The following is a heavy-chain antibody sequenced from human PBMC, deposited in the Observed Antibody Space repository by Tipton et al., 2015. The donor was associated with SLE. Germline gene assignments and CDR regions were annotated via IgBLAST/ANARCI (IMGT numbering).Heavy chain of an antibody. V-gene: IGHV4-59*08. Sequence: TLSLTCTVSGGSISSYYWSWIRQPPGKGLEWIGYIYYSGSTNYNPSLKSRVTISVDTSKNQFSLKLSSVTAADTAVYYCARLLNPEYAFDIWGQGTMVTVSS. D-gene: IGHD2-15*01. J-gene: IGHJ3*02. CDR2: IYYSGST. CDR1: GGSISSYY. CDR3: ARLLNPEYAFDI.